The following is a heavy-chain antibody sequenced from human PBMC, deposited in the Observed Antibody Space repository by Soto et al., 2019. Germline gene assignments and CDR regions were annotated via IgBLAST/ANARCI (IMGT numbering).Heavy chain of an antibody. CDR3: ARGYYDFWSGYWNWFDP. CDR1: GYTFTSYY. Sequence: ASVKVSCKASGYTFTSYYMHWVRQAPGQGLEWMGIINPSGGSTSYAQKFQGRVTMTRDTSTSTVYMELSSLRSEDMAVYYCARGYYDFWSGYWNWFDPWGQGTLVTVSS. CDR2: INPSGGST. J-gene: IGHJ5*02. V-gene: IGHV1-46*01. D-gene: IGHD3-3*01.